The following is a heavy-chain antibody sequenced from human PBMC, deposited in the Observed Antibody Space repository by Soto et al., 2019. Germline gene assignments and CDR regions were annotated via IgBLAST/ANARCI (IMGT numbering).Heavy chain of an antibody. CDR2: ISGSGGST. V-gene: IGHV3-23*01. Sequence: GGSLRLSCAASGFTFSSYAMSWVRQAPGKGLEWVSAISGSGGSTYYADSVKGRFTISRDNSKNTLYLQMNSLRAEDTAVYYCAKVSMVRGYRSDYYGMDVWGQGTKVTVSS. CDR3: AKVSMVRGYRSDYYGMDV. D-gene: IGHD3-10*01. J-gene: IGHJ6*02. CDR1: GFTFSSYA.